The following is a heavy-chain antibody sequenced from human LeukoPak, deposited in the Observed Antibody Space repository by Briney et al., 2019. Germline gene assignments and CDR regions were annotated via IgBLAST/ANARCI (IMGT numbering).Heavy chain of an antibody. CDR1: GFTFSSYD. D-gene: IGHD1-14*01. CDR2: IRTDGGNK. J-gene: IGHJ4*02. Sequence: HAGGSLRLSCAASGFTFSSYDMHWVRQAPGKGLEWVAFIRTDGGNKYYADSVKGRFTISRDDSKDTLYLQMNSLRAEDTALYYCAKCGSGTNCHRPNFDSWGQGTLVTVSS. CDR3: AKCGSGTNCHRPNFDS. V-gene: IGHV3-30*02.